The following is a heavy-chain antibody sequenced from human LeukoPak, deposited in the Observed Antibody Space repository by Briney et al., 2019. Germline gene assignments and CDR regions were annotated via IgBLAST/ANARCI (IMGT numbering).Heavy chain of an antibody. CDR1: GFTFSSYS. CDR2: ISVSSTYM. D-gene: IGHD3-10*01. J-gene: IGHJ6*03. V-gene: IGHV3-21*01. Sequence: PGGSLRLSCAASGFTFSSYSMNWVRQAPGKGLEWVSSISVSSTYMYYAASVKGRFTISRDNAKNSLDLQMNSLRVEDTAVYYCARDAYYYGSGSEYHYYYYMDVWGKGTTVTVSS. CDR3: ARDAYYYGSGSEYHYYYYMDV.